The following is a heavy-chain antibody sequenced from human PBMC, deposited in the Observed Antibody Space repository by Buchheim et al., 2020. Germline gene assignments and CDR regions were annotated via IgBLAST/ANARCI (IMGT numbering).Heavy chain of an antibody. J-gene: IGHJ4*02. CDR1: GFTVSSNY. Sequence: EVQLVESGGGLVQPGGSLRLSCAASGFTVSSNYMSWVRQPPGKGLEWVSVIDIGGSTDYADSVKGRFTLSRDSSKNTLYLQMNSLRAEDTAVYYCAREIHSSYIGFDYWGQGTL. CDR2: IDIGGST. D-gene: IGHD3-16*01. CDR3: AREIHSSYIGFDY. V-gene: IGHV3-66*01.